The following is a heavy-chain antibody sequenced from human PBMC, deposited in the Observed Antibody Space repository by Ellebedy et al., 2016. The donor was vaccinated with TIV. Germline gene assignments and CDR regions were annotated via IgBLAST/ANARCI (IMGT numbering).Heavy chain of an antibody. V-gene: IGHV3-30*03. Sequence: GGSLRLSXVASGFTFRSHGMYWVRQAPGKGLEWVAVLSSDGSNKYYADSVKGRFAISRDNSKNTLYLQMNSLRTDDMAVYYCARGGSSGSSDYWGQGTPVTVSS. CDR2: LSSDGSNK. J-gene: IGHJ4*02. D-gene: IGHD3-10*01. CDR3: ARGGSSGSSDY. CDR1: GFTFRSHG.